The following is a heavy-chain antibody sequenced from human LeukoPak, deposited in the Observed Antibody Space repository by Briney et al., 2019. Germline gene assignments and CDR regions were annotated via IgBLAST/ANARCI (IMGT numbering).Heavy chain of an antibody. Sequence: GGSLRLSCAASGFTFSSYAMSWVRQAPGKGLEWVSAISGSGGSTYYADSVKGRFTISRDNSKNTLYLQMNSLRAEDTAVYYCAKGWGGYCSGGSCRPIDYWGQGTLVTVSS. D-gene: IGHD2-15*01. J-gene: IGHJ4*02. CDR3: AKGWGGYCSGGSCRPIDY. V-gene: IGHV3-23*01. CDR1: GFTFSSYA. CDR2: ISGSGGST.